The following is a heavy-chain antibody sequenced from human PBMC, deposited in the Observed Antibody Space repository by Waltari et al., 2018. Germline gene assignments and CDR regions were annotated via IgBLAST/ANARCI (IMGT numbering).Heavy chain of an antibody. D-gene: IGHD2-15*01. V-gene: IGHV3-7*01. CDR3: ARGRGWY. CDR1: GFTFNSEW. J-gene: IGHJ4*02. CDR2: FNQDGSEI. Sequence: GGSLRLSCAASGFTFNSEWMSWVRQAQGKGLEWVANFNQDGSEINYVDSVKGRFTISRDNARNSLYLQMNSLRVEDAAVYYCARGRGWYWGQGTLVAVSS.